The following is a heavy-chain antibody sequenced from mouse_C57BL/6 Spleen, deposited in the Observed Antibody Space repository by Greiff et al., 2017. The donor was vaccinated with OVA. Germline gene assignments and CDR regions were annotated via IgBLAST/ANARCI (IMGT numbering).Heavy chain of an antibody. CDR1: GYTFTSYW. CDR3: ARDVYDAWFAY. Sequence: QVQLQQPGAELVKPGASVKLSCKASGYTFTSYWMHWVKQRPGQGLEWIGMIHPNSGSTNYNEKFKSKATLTVDKSSSTAYMQLRSLTSADSAVYYCARDVYDAWFAYWGQGALVTVSA. D-gene: IGHD2-2*01. V-gene: IGHV1-64*01. CDR2: IHPNSGST. J-gene: IGHJ3*01.